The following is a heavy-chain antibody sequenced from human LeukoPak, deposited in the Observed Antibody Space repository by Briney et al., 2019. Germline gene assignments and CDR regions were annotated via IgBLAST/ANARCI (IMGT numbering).Heavy chain of an antibody. J-gene: IGHJ5*02. CDR3: ARGFHLGYCSGGSCYVWFDP. V-gene: IGHV4-34*01. CDR1: GGSFSGYY. D-gene: IGHD2-15*01. CDR2: INHSGST. Sequence: TSETLSLTCAVYGGSFSGYYWSWIRQPPGKGLEWIGEINHSGSTNYNPSLKSRVTISVDTSKNQFSLKLSSVTAADTAVYYCARGFHLGYCSGGSCYVWFDPWGQGTLVTVSS.